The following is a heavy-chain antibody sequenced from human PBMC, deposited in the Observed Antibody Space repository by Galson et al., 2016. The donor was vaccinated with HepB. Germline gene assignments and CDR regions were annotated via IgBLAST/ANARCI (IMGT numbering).Heavy chain of an antibody. CDR1: GFTFSRYW. J-gene: IGHJ4*02. Sequence: LRLSCAASGFTFSRYWMHWVRQVPGKGLVWVSRINSDGSSRNYADSVKGRFSISRDNSKNTLYLQMNSLSAEDTAVYYCARNPGASTWGWGQGTLVTVAS. CDR3: ARNPGASTWG. V-gene: IGHV3-74*01. D-gene: IGHD6-13*01. CDR2: INSDGSSR.